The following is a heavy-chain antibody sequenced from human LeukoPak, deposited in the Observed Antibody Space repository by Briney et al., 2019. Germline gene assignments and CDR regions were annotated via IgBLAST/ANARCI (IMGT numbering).Heavy chain of an antibody. CDR2: INPNSGGT. CDR3: ARGSTVTTVYSYYYYIMDV. Sequence: GASVKVSCKASGYTFTGYYMHWVRQAPGQGLEWMGWINPNSGGTNYAQKFQGRVTMTRDTSISTAYMELSRLRSDDTAVYYCARGSTVTTVYSYYYYIMDVWGQGTTVTVSS. V-gene: IGHV1-2*02. D-gene: IGHD4-4*01. J-gene: IGHJ6*02. CDR1: GYTFTGYY.